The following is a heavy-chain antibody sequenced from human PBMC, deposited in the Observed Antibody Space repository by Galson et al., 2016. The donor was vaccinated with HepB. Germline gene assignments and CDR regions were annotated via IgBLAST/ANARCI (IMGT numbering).Heavy chain of an antibody. J-gene: IGHJ4*02. CDR1: GFTLSSNS. CDR3: VRAIDWAFGS. V-gene: IGHV3-48*02. CDR2: ISASGVT. D-gene: IGHD3-9*01. Sequence: SLRLSCAGSGFTLSSNSMNWVRQAPGTGLQWVAKISASGVTYHADSVWGRFTISRDDAKNSLDLEMNRLRDEDTAVYFCVRAIDWAFGSWGQGALVTVSS.